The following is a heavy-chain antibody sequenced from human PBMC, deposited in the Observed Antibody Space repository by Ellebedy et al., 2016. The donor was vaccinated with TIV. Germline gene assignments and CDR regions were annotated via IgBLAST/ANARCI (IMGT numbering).Heavy chain of an antibody. V-gene: IGHV1-2*04. CDR2: INPNSGGT. CDR1: GYTFTGYY. Sequence: ASVKVSCKASGYTFTGYYMHWVRQAPGQGLEWMGWINPNSGGTNYAQKLQGWVTMTRETSISTDYMELSRLRSDDTDVYYCARDGSDMARKLKYWYFDLWGRGTLVTVSS. CDR3: ARDGSDMARKLKYWYFDL. D-gene: IGHD2-15*01. J-gene: IGHJ2*01.